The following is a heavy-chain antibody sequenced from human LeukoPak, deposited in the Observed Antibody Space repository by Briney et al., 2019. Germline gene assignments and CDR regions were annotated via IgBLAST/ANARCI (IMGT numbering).Heavy chain of an antibody. CDR3: AREAVTTVDY. V-gene: IGHV4-39*07. D-gene: IGHD4-17*01. J-gene: IGHJ4*02. Sequence: SETLSLTCTVSGGSISSYYWGWIRQPPGKGLEWIGSIYYSGSTYYNPSLKSRVTISVDTSKNQFSLKLSSVTAADTAVYYCAREAVTTVDYWGQGTLVTVSS. CDR2: IYYSGST. CDR1: GGSISSYY.